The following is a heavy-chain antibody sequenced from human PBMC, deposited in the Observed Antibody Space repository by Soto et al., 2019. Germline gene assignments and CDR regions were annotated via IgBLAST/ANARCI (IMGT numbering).Heavy chain of an antibody. J-gene: IGHJ5*01. CDR3: ARDYCSGADCARWWFDS. CDR1: GYRFNNYW. D-gene: IGHD2-15*01. Sequence: GEPLKISCKGSGYRFNNYWIGWVRQMPGKGLEWMGIIYPGDSDTRYSPSFQGQVTISADKSINTAYLQWSSLKASDTAMYYCARDYCSGADCARWWFDSWGQGTLVTVSS. CDR2: IYPGDSDT. V-gene: IGHV5-51*01.